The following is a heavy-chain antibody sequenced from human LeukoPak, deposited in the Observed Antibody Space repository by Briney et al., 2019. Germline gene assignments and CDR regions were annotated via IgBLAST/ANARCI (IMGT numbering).Heavy chain of an antibody. CDR2: ISYSGNT. D-gene: IGHD2-21*02. Sequence: SETLSLTCTVSGGSISSNSYYWAWIRRPPGKGLEWIATISYSGNTYYNPSLQSRLTISVETSKTQFSLRLTSVTAADTAVYYCASRYCGGDCYYAYWGQGTLVTVSS. J-gene: IGHJ4*02. CDR1: GGSISSNSYY. CDR3: ASRYCGGDCYYAY. V-gene: IGHV4-39*07.